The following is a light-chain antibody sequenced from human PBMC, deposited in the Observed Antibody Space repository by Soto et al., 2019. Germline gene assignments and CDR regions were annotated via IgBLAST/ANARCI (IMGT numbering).Light chain of an antibody. CDR2: DAS. J-gene: IGKJ1*01. CDR3: QQYGSSPRT. CDR1: QSVSTNY. V-gene: IGKV3D-20*01. Sequence: PGVRATLSCGASQSVSTNYLAWYQQKPGLAPRLLIYDASSRATGISDRFSGSGSGTDFTLTISRLEPEDFAVYYCQQYGSSPRTFGQGTKVEIK.